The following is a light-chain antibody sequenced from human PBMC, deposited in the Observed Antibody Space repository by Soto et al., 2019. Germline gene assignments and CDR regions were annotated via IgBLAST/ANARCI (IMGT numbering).Light chain of an antibody. CDR1: SIEVGSYNL. V-gene: IGLV2-23*01. J-gene: IGLJ1*01. Sequence: QSALTQPASVSGSPGQSITISCTGTSIEVGSYNLVSWYQQHPGKAPKLMIYEGSKRPSGVSNRFSGSKSGNTASLTISGLQAEDEADYYCCSYAGSSTSYVFGTGTKVTVL. CDR3: CSYAGSSTSYV. CDR2: EGS.